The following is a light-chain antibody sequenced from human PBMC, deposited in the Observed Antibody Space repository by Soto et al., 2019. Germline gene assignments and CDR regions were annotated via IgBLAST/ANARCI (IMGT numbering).Light chain of an antibody. CDR3: MQALQTRWT. Sequence: DILMTQSPLSLPVTPGEPASISCRSSQSLLHSNGYNYLDWYLQKPGQSPQLLIYLGSNRASGVPDRFSGSGSGTDLTLKISRVEAEDVGVYYCMQALQTRWTFGQGTKVEIK. V-gene: IGKV2-28*01. J-gene: IGKJ1*01. CDR2: LGS. CDR1: QSLLHSNGYNY.